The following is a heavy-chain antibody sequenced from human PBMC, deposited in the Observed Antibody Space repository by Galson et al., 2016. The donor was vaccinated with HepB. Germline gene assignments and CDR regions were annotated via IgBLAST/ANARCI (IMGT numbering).Heavy chain of an antibody. D-gene: IGHD3-22*01. Sequence: SETLSLTCTVSGGSISNYYWSWVRQPPGKGLEWIGDLHNCGSNKNNHSLNPSLKSRITISVDTSNNQFSLKISPVTAADTAVYYCVRGEYDTRGYTMTFDDWGQGTLVAVSS. CDR2: LHNCGSN. CDR1: GGSISNYY. J-gene: IGHJ4*02. V-gene: IGHV4-59*01. CDR3: VRGEYDTRGYTMTFDD.